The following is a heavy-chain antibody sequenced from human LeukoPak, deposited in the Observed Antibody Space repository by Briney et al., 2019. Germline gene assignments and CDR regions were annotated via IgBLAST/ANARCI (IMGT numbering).Heavy chain of an antibody. J-gene: IGHJ6*02. CDR3: ARGRHYGMDV. Sequence: GGSLRLSCAASGFTFSSHWMHWVRHVPGKGLVWVSRISSDGTNTTYADSVKGRFTISRDNAKNTLYLQMNSLRAEDTAVYYCARGRHYGMDVWGQGTTVTVSS. V-gene: IGHV3-74*01. CDR1: GFTFSSHW. CDR2: ISSDGTNT.